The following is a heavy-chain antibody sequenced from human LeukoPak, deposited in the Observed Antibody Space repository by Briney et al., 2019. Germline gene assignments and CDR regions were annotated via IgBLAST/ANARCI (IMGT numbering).Heavy chain of an antibody. J-gene: IGHJ4*02. D-gene: IGHD6-13*01. V-gene: IGHV3-23*01. Sequence: GGSLRLSCAASGFTFNNYAMSWVRQARGKGLEWVSTIGRTGGSTYYADSVKGRFSISRDNSRNTLYLQMNSLRAEDTAVYSCVKSPASGTVFDYWGQGILVTVSS. CDR2: IGRTGGST. CDR1: GFTFNNYA. CDR3: VKSPASGTVFDY.